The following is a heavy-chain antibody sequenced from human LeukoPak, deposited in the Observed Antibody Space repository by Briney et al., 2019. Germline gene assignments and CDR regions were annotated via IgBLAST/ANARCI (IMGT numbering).Heavy chain of an antibody. CDR3: AKNRDSSSYYYDAFDF. CDR1: GFTFSSYA. D-gene: IGHD3-22*01. J-gene: IGHJ3*01. CDR2: ISVSGDST. V-gene: IGHV3-23*01. Sequence: PGGSLRLSCAASGFTFSSYAMSWVRQAPGQGLEWVSVISVSGDSTYYADSVKGRFTISRDNSKNTLYLQMNSLRAEGTAVYYCAKNRDSSSYYYDAFDFWGQGTMVTVST.